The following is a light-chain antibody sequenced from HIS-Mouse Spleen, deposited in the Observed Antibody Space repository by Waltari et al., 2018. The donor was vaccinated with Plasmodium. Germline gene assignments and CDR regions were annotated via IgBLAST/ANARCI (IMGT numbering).Light chain of an antibody. CDR2: EVS. CDR1: RSDVGGYNY. V-gene: IGLV2-8*01. Sequence: QSALTQPPSASGSPGQSVTISCPGTRSDVGGYNYVSWYQQPPGNAPKLMIYEVSKRPSGVPDRFSGSKSGNTASLTVSGLQAEDEADYYCSSYAGSNNLVFGGGTKLTVL. CDR3: SSYAGSNNLV. J-gene: IGLJ2*01.